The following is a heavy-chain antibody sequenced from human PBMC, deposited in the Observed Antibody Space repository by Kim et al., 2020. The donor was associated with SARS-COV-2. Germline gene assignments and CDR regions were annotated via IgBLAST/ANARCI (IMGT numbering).Heavy chain of an antibody. J-gene: IGHJ3*02. CDR1: GYTSSGTP. D-gene: IGHD1-1*01. CDR2: IRRKPNSYAT. Sequence: ASGYTSSGTPMNEKHQASGKELGWVGRIRRKPNSYATEYAAPVKGRFTISRDDSKNTAYLQMSNLKTDDTAVYYCTRVPGTTLAFWDAFDNW. V-gene: IGHV3-73*01. CDR3: TRVPGTTLAFWDAFDN.